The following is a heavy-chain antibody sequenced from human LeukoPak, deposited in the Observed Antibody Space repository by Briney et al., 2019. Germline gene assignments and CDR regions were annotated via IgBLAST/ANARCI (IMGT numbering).Heavy chain of an antibody. V-gene: IGHV4-59*01. CDR1: GGSIRNYY. CDR2: IYDSGSN. Sequence: PSETLSLTCTVSGGSIRNYYWSWIRQPPGKGLEWSGYIYDSGSNNYNPSLRSRVNISVDTSKNQFSLKMDSVTAADTGVYYCARRFDYWGQGTLVTVSS. J-gene: IGHJ4*02. CDR3: ARRFDY.